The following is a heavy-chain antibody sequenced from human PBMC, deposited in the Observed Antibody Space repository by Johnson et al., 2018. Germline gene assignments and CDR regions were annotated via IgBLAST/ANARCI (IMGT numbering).Heavy chain of an antibody. CDR1: GFTFNNYW. J-gene: IGHJ3*02. D-gene: IGHD1-26*01. CDR2: INSDGSTT. V-gene: IGHV3-74*03. Sequence: VQLQESGGGLVQPGGSLRLSCAASGFTFNNYWMHWVRQAPGKGLVWVSRINSDGSTTTYADSVKGRFTISRDNAKNTLYLEMNSLRVEDTAVYYCARVKVGGYVFDIWGQGTMVTVSS. CDR3: ARVKVGGYVFDI.